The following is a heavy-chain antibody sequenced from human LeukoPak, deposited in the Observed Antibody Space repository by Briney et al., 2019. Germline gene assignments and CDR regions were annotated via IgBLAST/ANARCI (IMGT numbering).Heavy chain of an antibody. CDR1: GGSISSYY. CDR3: ARVGDRDSQRGNRCFDL. V-gene: IGHV4-59*01. Sequence: SETLSLTCTVSGGSISSYYWSWIRQPPGKGLECIGCVSYTGTTTYSPSLKSRVTISIDTSKNQFSLHLNSVTAADTAVYYCARVGDRDSQRGNRCFDLWGRGTLVTVSS. J-gene: IGHJ2*01. CDR2: VSYTGTT. D-gene: IGHD3-10*01.